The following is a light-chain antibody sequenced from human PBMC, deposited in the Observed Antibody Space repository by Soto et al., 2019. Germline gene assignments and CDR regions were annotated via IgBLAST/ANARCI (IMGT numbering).Light chain of an antibody. CDR3: KSYAGSNTYV. V-gene: IGLV2-8*01. CDR1: KSDIGVYDF. CDR2: EVV. J-gene: IGLJ1*01. Sequence: QSVLTQPPSASGSPGQSVTISCTGTKSDIGVYDFVSWYQHHPGKAPRLIIYEVVQLPSGVPDRFSGSKSGNTASLTVSGLQAADEADYFCKSYAGSNTYVFGSGTKLTVL.